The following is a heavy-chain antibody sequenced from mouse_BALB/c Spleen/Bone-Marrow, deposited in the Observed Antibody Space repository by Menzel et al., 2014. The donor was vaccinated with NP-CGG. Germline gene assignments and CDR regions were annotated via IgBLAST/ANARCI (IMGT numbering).Heavy chain of an antibody. CDR3: TGGKDYYAMDY. Sequence: EVQLQQSGTVLARPGASVKMSCKASGYTFTSYWMHWVKQRPGQGLEWIGAIYPGNSDTSYNQKFKGKAKLTAVTSTSTAYMELSSLTNEDSAVYYCTGGKDYYAMDYWGQGTSVTVSA. CDR2: IYPGNSDT. D-gene: IGHD1-3*01. J-gene: IGHJ4*01. CDR1: GYTFTSYW. V-gene: IGHV1-5*01.